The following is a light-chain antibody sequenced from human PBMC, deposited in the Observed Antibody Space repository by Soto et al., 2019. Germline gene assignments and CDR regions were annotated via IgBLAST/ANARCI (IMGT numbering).Light chain of an antibody. CDR3: QSYDSSLV. Sequence: QSVLTQRPSVSGAPGQRVTISCTGSSSNIGAGYDVHWYQQLPGTAPKLLIYGNSNRPSGVPDRFSGSKSGTSASLAITGLQAEDEADYYCQSYDSSLVFGGGTKLTVL. V-gene: IGLV1-40*01. CDR1: SSNIGAGYD. CDR2: GNS. J-gene: IGLJ3*02.